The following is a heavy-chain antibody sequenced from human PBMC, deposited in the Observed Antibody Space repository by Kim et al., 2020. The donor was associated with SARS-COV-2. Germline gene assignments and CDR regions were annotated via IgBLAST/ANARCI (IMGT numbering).Heavy chain of an antibody. D-gene: IGHD3-22*01. CDR3: ARASSYYDSSGYYFDY. J-gene: IGHJ4*02. V-gene: IGHV6-1*01. Sequence: SQTLSLTCAISGDSVSSNSAAWNWIRQSPSRGLEWLGRTYYRSKWYNDYAVSVKSRITINPDTSKNQFSLQLNSVTPEDTAVYYCARASSYYDSSGYYFDYWGQGTLVTVSS. CDR2: TYYRSKWYN. CDR1: GDSVSSNSAA.